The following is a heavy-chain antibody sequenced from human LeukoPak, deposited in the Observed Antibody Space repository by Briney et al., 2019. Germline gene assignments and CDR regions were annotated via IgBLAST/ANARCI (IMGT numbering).Heavy chain of an antibody. D-gene: IGHD6-13*01. J-gene: IGHJ6*02. CDR3: ARAVAASTRYYYGMDV. V-gene: IGHV1-18*01. CDR1: GYTFTSYG. CDR2: ISAYNGNT. Sequence: GASVKVSCKASGYTFTSYGISWVRQAPGQGLEWMGWISAYNGNTNYAQKLQGRVTMTTDTSTSTAYMELRSLRFDDTAVYYCARAVAASTRYYYGMDVWGQGTTVTVSS.